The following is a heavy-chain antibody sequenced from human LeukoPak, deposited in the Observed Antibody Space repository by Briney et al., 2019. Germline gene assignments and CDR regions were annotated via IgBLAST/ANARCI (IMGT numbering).Heavy chain of an antibody. J-gene: IGHJ4*02. Sequence: PGGSLRLSCAPSGFTFSGHWMHWVRQVPGKGLMGVSRINIDGSDTTYADSVKGRFTISRDNAKNTLYLQMNSLTAEDTAVYYCTRSGYMNGYDYWGQGTLVTVSS. CDR3: TRSGYMNGYDY. CDR2: INIDGSDT. V-gene: IGHV3-74*03. CDR1: GFTFSGHW. D-gene: IGHD5-24*01.